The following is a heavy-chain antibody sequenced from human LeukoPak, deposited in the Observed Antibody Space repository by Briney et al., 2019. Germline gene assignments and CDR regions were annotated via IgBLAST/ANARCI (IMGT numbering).Heavy chain of an antibody. CDR2: ISAYNGNT. J-gene: IGHJ4*02. D-gene: IGHD4-17*01. V-gene: IGHV1-18*01. Sequence: ASVKVSCKASGGTFSSYVISWVRQAPGQGLEWMGWISAYNGNTNYAQKLQGRVTMTTDTSTSTAYMELRSLRSDDTAVYYCARDADGDVPIDYWGQGTLVTVSS. CDR3: ARDADGDVPIDY. CDR1: GGTFSSYV.